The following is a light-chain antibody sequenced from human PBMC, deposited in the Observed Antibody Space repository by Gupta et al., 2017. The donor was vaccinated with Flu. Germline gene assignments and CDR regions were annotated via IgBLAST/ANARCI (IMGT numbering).Light chain of an antibody. CDR1: QSVADL. CDR3: QQEKNSPRT. J-gene: IGKJ1*01. V-gene: IGKV1-5*03. CDR2: KGS. Sequence: DTLMTQSPSTLSASVGDTVTMTCRASQSVADLVAWYRHGPGKAPELLMYKGSRVQDGVPPRFSGIRSGTEFSLTISGLQPDDFANYYCQQEKNSPRTFGRGTKVEIK.